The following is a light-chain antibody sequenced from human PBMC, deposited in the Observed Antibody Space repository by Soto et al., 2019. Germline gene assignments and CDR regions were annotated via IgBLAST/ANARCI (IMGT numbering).Light chain of an antibody. V-gene: IGLV2-14*01. J-gene: IGLJ2*01. CDR2: EVT. CDR1: SSDVGRYNY. CDR3: KSFTASNTLV. Sequence: QSALAQPASVSASPGQSITISCTGTSSDVGRYNYVSWYQHHPGKAPKLLIYEVTHRPSGVSNRFSGSKSGNTASLTISGLQPEDEADYYCKSFTASNTLVFGGGTKVTVL.